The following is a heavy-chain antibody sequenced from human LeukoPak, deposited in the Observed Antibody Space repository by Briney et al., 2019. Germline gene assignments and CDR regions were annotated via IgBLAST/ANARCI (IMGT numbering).Heavy chain of an antibody. CDR2: ISSSSSYI. CDR1: GFTFSSYS. J-gene: IGHJ4*02. CDR3: SRYCSSICCRLVY. Sequence: GGSLRLSCAASGFTFSSYSMNWVRQAPGKGLEWVSSISSSSSYIYYADSVKGRFTISRDNANNSLYLQMKSQRAEDTAVYDCSRYCSSICCRLVYWAQGTVVTVSS. V-gene: IGHV3-21*01. D-gene: IGHD2-2*01.